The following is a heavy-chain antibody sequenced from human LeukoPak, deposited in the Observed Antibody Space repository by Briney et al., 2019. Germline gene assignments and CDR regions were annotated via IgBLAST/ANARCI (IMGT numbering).Heavy chain of an antibody. CDR2: ISYDGSNK. CDR3: ARAPYCGGDCYSYYFDY. Sequence: PGRSLRLSCAASGFTFSSYAMHWDRQAPGKGLEWVAVISYDGSNKYYADSVKGRFTISRDNSKNTLYLQMNSLRAEDTAVYYCARAPYCGGDCYSYYFDYWGQGTLVTVSS. D-gene: IGHD2-21*02. J-gene: IGHJ4*02. CDR1: GFTFSSYA. V-gene: IGHV3-30*04.